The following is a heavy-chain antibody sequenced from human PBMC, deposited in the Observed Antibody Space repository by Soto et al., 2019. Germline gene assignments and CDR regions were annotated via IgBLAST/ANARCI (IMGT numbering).Heavy chain of an antibody. V-gene: IGHV4-31*02. CDR2: IYYSGST. Sequence: SETLSLTCTVSGGSISSGGYYGSWIRQHPGKGLEWIGYIYYSGSTYYNPSLKSRVTISVDTSKNQFSLKLSSVTAADTAVYYCARDHDCSSTSCQDYYYYYGMDVWGQGTTVTVSS. CDR1: GGSISSGGYY. J-gene: IGHJ6*02. D-gene: IGHD2-2*01. CDR3: ARDHDCSSTSCQDYYYYYGMDV.